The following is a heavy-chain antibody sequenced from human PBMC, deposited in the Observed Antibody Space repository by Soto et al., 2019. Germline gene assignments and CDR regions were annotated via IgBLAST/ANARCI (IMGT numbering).Heavy chain of an antibody. V-gene: IGHV3-53*04. D-gene: IGHD2-15*01. J-gene: IGHJ6*03. Sequence: GVQRLSCAASGFSVITNYMSWVRRAPGKGLEWVSVIYSGDSTYYADSVKGRFTISRHNSENTLSLQMNSLRAEDTAVYYCARDKGLGYCSGGSCYSVYMDVWGKGTTVTVSS. CDR3: ARDKGLGYCSGGSCYSVYMDV. CDR1: GFSVITNY. CDR2: IYSGDST.